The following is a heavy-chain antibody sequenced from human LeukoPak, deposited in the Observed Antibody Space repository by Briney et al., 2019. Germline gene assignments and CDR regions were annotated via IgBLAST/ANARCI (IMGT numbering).Heavy chain of an antibody. D-gene: IGHD6-13*01. J-gene: IGHJ5*02. CDR3: AKDGPVGIAAAGTRNWFDP. Sequence: PGGSLNLPWTASGFTFSTNALIWVRKPQGKGREGVSAISVGGGSTYYADSVKGRFTISRDNSKNTLYLQMNSLRAEDTAVYYCAKDGPVGIAAAGTRNWFDPWGQGTLVTVSS. V-gene: IGHV3-23*01. CDR2: ISVGGGST. CDR1: GFTFSTNA.